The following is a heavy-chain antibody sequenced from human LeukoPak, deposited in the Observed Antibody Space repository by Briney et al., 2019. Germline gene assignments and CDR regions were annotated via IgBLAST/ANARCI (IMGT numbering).Heavy chain of an antibody. V-gene: IGHV4-39*01. J-gene: IGHJ4*02. D-gene: IGHD2-15*01. Sequence: SETLSLTCTVSGGSITSSPYYWGWIRQAPGKALEWIANMYYSGTTAYNPSLKSRVTISVDTPKNQFSLELTSVTAADTAVYYCARLSSVTYCSGGSCSTGGYDYWGQGTLVTVSS. CDR1: GGSITSSPYY. CDR3: ARLSSVTYCSGGSCSTGGYDY. CDR2: MYYSGTT.